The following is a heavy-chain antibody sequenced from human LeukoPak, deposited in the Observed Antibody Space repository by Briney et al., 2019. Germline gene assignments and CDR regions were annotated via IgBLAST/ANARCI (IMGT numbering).Heavy chain of an antibody. CDR2: ISSNGGST. CDR1: GLTFSSYA. V-gene: IGHV3-64*01. Sequence: GGSLRLSCAASGLTFSSYAMHWVRQSPGKGLEYVSAISSNGGSTYYAHSVKGRFTISRDNSKNTLYLQMGSLRAEDKAVYYCARDDYGGQGTLVTVSS. J-gene: IGHJ4*02. CDR3: ARDDY.